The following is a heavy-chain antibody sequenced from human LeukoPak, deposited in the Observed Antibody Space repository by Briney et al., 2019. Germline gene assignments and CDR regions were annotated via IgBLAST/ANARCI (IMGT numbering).Heavy chain of an antibody. CDR2: INTNNGNT. V-gene: IGHV1-18*01. CDR1: GYIFTNYG. J-gene: IGHJ5*02. CDR3: ARVAAYGDYDWFDP. D-gene: IGHD4-17*01. Sequence: ASVKVSCKASGYIFTNYGLTWVRQAPGQGLEWMGWINTNNGNTNYAQKLQGRVTMTTDTSTSTAYMELRSLRSDDTAVYYCARVAAYGDYDWFDPWGQGTLVTVSS.